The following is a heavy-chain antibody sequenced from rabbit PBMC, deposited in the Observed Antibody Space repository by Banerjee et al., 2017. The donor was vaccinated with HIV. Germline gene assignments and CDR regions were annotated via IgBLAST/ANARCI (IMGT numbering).Heavy chain of an antibody. CDR2: INSSSRNT. D-gene: IGHD4-2*01. CDR1: GFSFSNKYV. J-gene: IGHJ4*01. Sequence: QSLEESGGDLVKPEGSLTLTCTASGFSFSNKYVMCWVRQAPGKGLEWIGCINSSSRNTVYANWAKGRFTISSHNAQNTLYLQLNSLTAADTATYFCARHYTGSGTFGGNLWGPGTL. V-gene: IGHV1S40*01. CDR3: ARHYTGSGTFGGNL.